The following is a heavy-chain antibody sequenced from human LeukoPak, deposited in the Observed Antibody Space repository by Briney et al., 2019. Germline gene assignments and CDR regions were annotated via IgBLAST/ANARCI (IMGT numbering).Heavy chain of an antibody. CDR1: GFTFSSYA. CDR3: AKAEGYDILTGLDY. Sequence: GGSLRLSCATSGFTFSSYAISWVRQAPGKGLEWVSGIGASGGSTYYADSVKGRFTISRDNSKNTMYLQMNSLRTEDTAVYYCAKAEGYDILTGLDYWGQGTLVTVSS. V-gene: IGHV3-23*01. D-gene: IGHD3-9*01. CDR2: IGASGGST. J-gene: IGHJ4*02.